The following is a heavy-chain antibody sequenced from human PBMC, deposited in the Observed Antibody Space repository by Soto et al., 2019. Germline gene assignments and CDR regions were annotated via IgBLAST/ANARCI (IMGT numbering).Heavy chain of an antibody. J-gene: IGHJ5*02. CDR1: GYTFTSYD. CDR3: ARGSGYCSSTSCYDWFDP. V-gene: IGHV1-8*01. CDR2: MNPNSGNT. Sequence: ASVKVSCKASGYTFTSYDINWVRQATGQGLEWMGWMNPNSGNTGYAQKFQGRVTMTRNTSISTAYMELSSLGSEDTAVYYCARGSGYCSSTSCYDWFDPWGQGTLVTVSS. D-gene: IGHD2-2*01.